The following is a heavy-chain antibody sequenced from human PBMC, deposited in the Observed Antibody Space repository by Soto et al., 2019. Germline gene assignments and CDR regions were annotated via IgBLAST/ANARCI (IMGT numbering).Heavy chain of an antibody. D-gene: IGHD3-22*01. V-gene: IGHV4-31*02. CDR2: IYYSGST. CDR3: ARGPIGYYYGSSGLVWFDP. CDR1: GGSISSGGYY. J-gene: IGHJ5*02. Sequence: PSETLSLTCTVSGGSISSGGYYWSWIRQHPGKGLEWIGYIYYSGSTYYNPSLKSRVTISVDTSKNQFSLKLSSVTAADTAVYYCARGPIGYYYGSSGLVWFDPWGQGTLVTVSS.